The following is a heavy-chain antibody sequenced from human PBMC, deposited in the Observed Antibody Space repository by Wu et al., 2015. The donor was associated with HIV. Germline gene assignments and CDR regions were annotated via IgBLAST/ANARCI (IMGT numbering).Heavy chain of an antibody. D-gene: IGHD6-19*01. V-gene: IGHV1-69*13. Sequence: QVQLVQSGAEVKKPGSSVKISCKTSGGTFSNYGISWVRQAPGQGLEWVGRVIPMFGASEYARKFQGRVTIKADDSTSTVSMELRGLTSHDTALYFCMRRQQLLDQWGQGTLITVSSGVDVWGQGTTVTVSS. CDR1: GGTFSNYG. CDR3: MRRQQLLDQWGQGTLITVSSGVDV. CDR2: VIPMFGAS. J-gene: IGHJ6*02.